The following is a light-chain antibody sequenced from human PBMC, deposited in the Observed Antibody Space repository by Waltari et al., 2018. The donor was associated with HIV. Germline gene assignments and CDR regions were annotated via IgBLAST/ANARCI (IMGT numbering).Light chain of an antibody. CDR2: EVS. Sequence: QSALAQPPSASVSPGQSVTISCTGTSSDVGGYSYVSWYQQHPGKAPKLMIYEVSTRPSGVPDRFSDSKSGNAASLTVSGLQAEDEADYYCSSYAGSNNVIFGGGTKLTVL. CDR1: SSDVGGYSY. J-gene: IGLJ2*01. V-gene: IGLV2-8*01. CDR3: SSYAGSNNVI.